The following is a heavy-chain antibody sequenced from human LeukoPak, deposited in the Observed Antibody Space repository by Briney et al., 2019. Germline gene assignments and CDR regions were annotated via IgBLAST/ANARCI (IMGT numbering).Heavy chain of an antibody. J-gene: IGHJ4*02. D-gene: IGHD6-13*01. CDR3: ARLAAAGTAGDY. V-gene: IGHV1-24*01. CDR1: GYTLTELS. CDR2: FDPEDGET. Sequence: ASVKVSCKVSGYTLTELSMHWVRQAPGKGFEWMGGFDPEDGETIYAQKLQGRVTMTEDTSTDTAYMELSSLRSEDTAMYFCARLAAAGTAGDYWGQGTLVTVSS.